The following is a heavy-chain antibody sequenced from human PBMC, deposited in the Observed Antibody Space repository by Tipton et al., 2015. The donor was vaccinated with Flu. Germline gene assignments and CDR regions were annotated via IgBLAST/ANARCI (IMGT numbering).Heavy chain of an antibody. CDR3: ARDEGGTYPD. CDR1: EFTVSTSY. D-gene: IGHD1-14*01. Sequence: SLRLSCAVSEFTVSTSYMSWVRQPPGKGLEWVSIVYDDGRTYYADSVEGRFAISRDNSKNILYLQMNSLRADDTAVCFCARDEGGTYPDWGQGTLVTVSS. J-gene: IGHJ4*02. V-gene: IGHV3-53*01. CDR2: VYDDGRT.